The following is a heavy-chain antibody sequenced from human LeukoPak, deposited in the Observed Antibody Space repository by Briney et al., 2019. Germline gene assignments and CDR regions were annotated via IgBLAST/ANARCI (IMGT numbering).Heavy chain of an antibody. Sequence: SETLSLTCTVSGGSISSYYWSWIRQPPGKGLEWIGYIYYSGSTNYNPSLKSRVTISVDTSKNQFSLKLSSVTAADTAVYYCARGALVLRFLEWLSPYYFDYWDQGTLVTVSS. D-gene: IGHD3-3*01. CDR2: IYYSGST. CDR1: GGSISSYY. J-gene: IGHJ4*02. V-gene: IGHV4-59*01. CDR3: ARGALVLRFLEWLSPYYFDY.